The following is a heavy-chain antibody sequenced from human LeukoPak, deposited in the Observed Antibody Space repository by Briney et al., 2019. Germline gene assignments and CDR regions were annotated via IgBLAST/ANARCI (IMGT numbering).Heavy chain of an antibody. Sequence: SQTLSLTCTVSGGSISSGGYYWSWIRQHPGKGLEWIGYIYYSGSTYYNPSLKSRVTISVDTSKNQFSLKLSSVTAADTAVYYCARLWFGEKDYWGQGTLVTVSS. D-gene: IGHD3-10*01. CDR3: ARLWFGEKDY. V-gene: IGHV4-31*03. J-gene: IGHJ4*02. CDR1: GGSISSGGYY. CDR2: IYYSGST.